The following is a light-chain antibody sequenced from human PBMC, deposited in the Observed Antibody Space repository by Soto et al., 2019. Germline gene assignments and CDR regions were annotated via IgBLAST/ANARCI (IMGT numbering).Light chain of an antibody. J-gene: IGKJ1*01. CDR3: QQYNTYPWT. CDR1: QSISTW. V-gene: IGKV1-5*01. Sequence: DIQMTQSPSTLSASVGDRVTITCRASQSISTWLAWYQQRPGKAPKLLIYDASRVESGVPSRISGSGSGTDFTLTISSLQPDDFATYYCQQYNTYPWTFGQGTKVEIK. CDR2: DAS.